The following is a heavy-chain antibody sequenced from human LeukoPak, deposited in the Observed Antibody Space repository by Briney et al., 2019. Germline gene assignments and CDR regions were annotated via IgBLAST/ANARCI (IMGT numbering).Heavy chain of an antibody. J-gene: IGHJ4*02. Sequence: SETLSLTCTVSGDSISSGTYYWSWIRQPAGKGLEWIGRIYNSGSTSYNPSLKGRVTMSIDTSEKQFSLKVRSVTAADTAIYYCARERASVGRCRFDNWGQGTLVTVSS. CDR2: IYNSGST. V-gene: IGHV4-61*10. D-gene: IGHD4-17*01. CDR1: GDSISSGTYY. CDR3: ARERASVGRCRFDN.